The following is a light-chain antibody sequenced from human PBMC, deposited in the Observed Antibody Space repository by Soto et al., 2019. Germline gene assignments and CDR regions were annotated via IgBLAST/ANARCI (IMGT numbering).Light chain of an antibody. CDR2: DAS. CDR1: QGISSA. J-gene: IGKJ4*01. V-gene: IGKV1-13*02. CDR3: QQFNSYPYDSLT. Sequence: AIQLTQSPSSLSASVGDRVTITCRASQGISSALAWYQQKPGKAPKLLIYDASSLESGVPSRFSGSGSGTDFTLTISSLQPEDFATYYCQQFNSYPYDSLTFGGGTKVDIK.